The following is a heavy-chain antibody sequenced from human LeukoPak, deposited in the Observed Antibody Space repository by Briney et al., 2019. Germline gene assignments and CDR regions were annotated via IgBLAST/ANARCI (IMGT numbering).Heavy chain of an antibody. Sequence: GESLKISCKGSGYSFTSYWIGWVRQMPGKGLEWMGIIYPGDSDTRYSPSFQGQVTISADKSISTAYLQWSSLKASDTAMYYCARSYYYGSGSLWQFYYSYMDVWGKGTTVTVSS. CDR3: ARSYYYGSGSLWQFYYSYMDV. J-gene: IGHJ6*03. CDR1: GYSFTSYW. D-gene: IGHD3-10*01. CDR2: IYPGDSDT. V-gene: IGHV5-51*01.